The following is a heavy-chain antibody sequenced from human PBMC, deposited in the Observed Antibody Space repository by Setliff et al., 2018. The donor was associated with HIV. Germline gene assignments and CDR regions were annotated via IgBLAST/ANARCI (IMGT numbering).Heavy chain of an antibody. Sequence: GGSLRLSCAASGFTFSIYEMNWVRQAPGKGLEWVSVIYSGGGTYYADSVKGRFTLSRDNSKNTVYLQMNSLRPEDTAVYYCARPRLYSNALEYWGQGTLVTVSS. J-gene: IGHJ4*02. CDR2: IYSGGGT. V-gene: IGHV3-66*02. CDR1: GFTFSIYE. D-gene: IGHD6-13*01. CDR3: ARPRLYSNALEY.